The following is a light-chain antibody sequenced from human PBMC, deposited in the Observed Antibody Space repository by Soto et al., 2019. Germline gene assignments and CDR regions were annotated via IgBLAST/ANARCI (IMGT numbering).Light chain of an antibody. V-gene: IGKV1-9*01. CDR1: QCISSS. Sequence: DIQLTQSPSFLSASVGDRVTITCRASQCISSSLAWFQQKPGKAPKLLIYAASTLQSRVPSRFSGSGSGTDFTLTINGLQPEDFATYYCQQVNTYPHTFGQGTKLEIK. J-gene: IGKJ2*01. CDR2: AAS. CDR3: QQVNTYPHT.